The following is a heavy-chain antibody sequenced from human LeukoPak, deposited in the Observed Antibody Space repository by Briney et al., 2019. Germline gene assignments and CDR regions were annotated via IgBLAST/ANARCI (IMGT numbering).Heavy chain of an antibody. J-gene: IGHJ6*02. CDR3: AKDALDGYDCYYGMDV. Sequence: GGSLRLSCAASGFTFDDYAMHWVRQAPGKGLEWVSGISWNSGSIGYADSVKGRFTISRDNAKNSLYLQMNSLRAEDTALYYCAKDALDGYDCYYGMDVWGQGTTVTVSS. CDR2: ISWNSGSI. V-gene: IGHV3-9*01. CDR1: GFTFDDYA. D-gene: IGHD5-24*01.